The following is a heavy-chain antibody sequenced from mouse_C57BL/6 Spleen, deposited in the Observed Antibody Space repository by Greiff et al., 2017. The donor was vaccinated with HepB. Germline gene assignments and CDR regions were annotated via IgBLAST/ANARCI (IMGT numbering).Heavy chain of an antibody. V-gene: IGHV1-82*01. CDR1: GYAFSSSW. CDR2: IYPGDGDT. J-gene: IGHJ3*01. Sequence: VQLQQSGPELVKPGASVKISCKASGYAFSSSWMNWVKQRPGKGLEWIGRIYPGDGDTNYNGKFKGKATLTADKSSSTAYMQLSSLTSEDSAVYFCASDSSGPWFAYWGQGTLVTVSA. CDR3: ASDSSGPWFAY. D-gene: IGHD3-2*02.